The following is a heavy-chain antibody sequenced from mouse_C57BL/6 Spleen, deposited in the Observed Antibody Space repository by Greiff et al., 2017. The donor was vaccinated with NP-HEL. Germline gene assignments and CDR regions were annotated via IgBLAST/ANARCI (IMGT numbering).Heavy chain of an antibody. CDR3: AKGVYVYDYDFDY. J-gene: IGHJ2*01. D-gene: IGHD2-2*01. CDR1: GFSFTSYG. Sequence: VQLQQSGPGLVAPSQCLSISCTASGFSFTSYGVSWVRQPPGKGLEWMGVIWGAGSSNYYSDLISRLSISKDNSKSQVFLQLNSLQTEDTAAYYCAKGVYVYDYDFDYWGQGTTLTVSS. V-gene: IGHV2-3*01. CDR2: IWGAGSS.